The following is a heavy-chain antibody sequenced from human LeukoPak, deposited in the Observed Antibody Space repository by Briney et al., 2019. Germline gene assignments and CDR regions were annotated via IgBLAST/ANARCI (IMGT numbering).Heavy chain of an antibody. J-gene: IGHJ4*02. CDR3: ARRAYSGYDFDY. Sequence: SETLSLTCTVSGGSISSYYWSWIRQPPGKGLEWIGYIYTSRSTNYNPSLKSRVTISVDTSKNQFSLKLSSVTAADTAVYYCARRAYSGYDFDYWGQGTLVTVSS. V-gene: IGHV4-4*09. CDR2: IYTSRST. D-gene: IGHD5-12*01. CDR1: GGSISSYY.